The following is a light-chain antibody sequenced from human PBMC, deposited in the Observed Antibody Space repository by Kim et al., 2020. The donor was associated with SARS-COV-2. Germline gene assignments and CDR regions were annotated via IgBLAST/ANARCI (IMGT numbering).Light chain of an antibody. V-gene: IGLV1-44*01. J-gene: IGLJ3*02. Sequence: QSVVTQPPSASGTPGQRVTISCSGSSSNIGSNDVKWFQQLPGTAPKLLIYTNNQRPSGVPDRFSGSKSGASASLAISGLQSEDEADYYCATWDHSLSAWVFGGGTKLTVL. CDR2: TNN. CDR1: SSNIGSND. CDR3: ATWDHSLSAWV.